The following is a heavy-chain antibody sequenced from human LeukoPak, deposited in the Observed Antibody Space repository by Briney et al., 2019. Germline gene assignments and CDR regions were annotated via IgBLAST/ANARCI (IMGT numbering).Heavy chain of an antibody. D-gene: IGHD5-18*01. CDR3: ARDGRYSYEAADY. J-gene: IGHJ4*02. V-gene: IGHV3-23*01. CDR1: GFTFRNYG. CDR2: VSDSGSSA. Sequence: PGGSLRLSCAASGFTFRNYGMSWVRQAPGKGLEWVSVVSDSGSSAYYADSVKGRFTISRDNSKNTLDLQMNSLRAEDTAVYYCARDGRYSYEAADYWGQGTLVTVSS.